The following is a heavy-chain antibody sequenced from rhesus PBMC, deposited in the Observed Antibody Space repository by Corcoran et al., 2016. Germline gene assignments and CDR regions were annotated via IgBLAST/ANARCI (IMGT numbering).Heavy chain of an antibody. D-gene: IGHD6-13*01. V-gene: IGHV4-99*01. CDR3: ASPGYSSWSTLFY. CDR2: IRGSRWST. Sequence: QVQLQESGPGLVKPSETLSLTCAVSGYSISSGYYWGWIRQPPGKGLEYIGYIRGSRWSTESNPPIKSRVTISKDTSKNQFSLKLSAVTAAETAVYYCASPGYSSWSTLFYWGQGVLVTVSS. CDR1: GYSISSGYY. J-gene: IGHJ4*01.